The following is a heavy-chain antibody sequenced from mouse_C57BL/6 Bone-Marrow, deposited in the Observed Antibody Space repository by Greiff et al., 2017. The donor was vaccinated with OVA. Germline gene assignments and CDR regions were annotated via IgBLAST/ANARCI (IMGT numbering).Heavy chain of an antibody. Sequence: QVQLQQSGAELVRPGTSVKVSCKASGYAFTNYLIEWVKQRPGQGLEWIGVINPGSGGTNYNEKFKGKATLTADKSSSTAYMQLSSLTSEDSAVYVGARGPTSHYGYWGQGTTLTVAS. D-gene: IGHD4-1*02. CDR2: INPGSGGT. J-gene: IGHJ2*01. V-gene: IGHV1-54*01. CDR3: ARGPTSHYGY. CDR1: GYAFTNYL.